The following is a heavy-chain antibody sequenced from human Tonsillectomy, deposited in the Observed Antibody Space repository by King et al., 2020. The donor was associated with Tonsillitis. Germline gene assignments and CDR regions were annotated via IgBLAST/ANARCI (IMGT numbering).Heavy chain of an antibody. CDR2: IIPIFGTA. D-gene: IGHD3-16*02. Sequence: VQLVESGAEVKKPGSSVKVSCTASGGTFNNYAISWVRQAPGQGLEWMGGIIPIFGTANYAQKFQGRVTITADESTSTAYMELSSLRSEDTAVYYCARIALVHYDYVWWSYLDYWGQGTLVTVSS. CDR3: ARIALVHYDYVWWSYLDY. J-gene: IGHJ4*02. CDR1: GGTFNNYA. V-gene: IGHV1-69*01.